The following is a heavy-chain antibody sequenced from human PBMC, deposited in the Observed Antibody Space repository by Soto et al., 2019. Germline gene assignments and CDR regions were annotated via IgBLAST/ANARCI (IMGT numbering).Heavy chain of an antibody. Sequence: SETLSLTCTVSGGSISSSSYYWGWIRQPPGKGLEWIGSIYYSGSTYYNPSLKSRVTISVDTSKNQFSLKLSSVTAADTAVYYCARDYGDYGTVIAFDIWGQETMVTVSS. V-gene: IGHV4-39*02. CDR3: ARDYGDYGTVIAFDI. D-gene: IGHD4-17*01. CDR2: IYYSGST. CDR1: GGSISSSSYY. J-gene: IGHJ3*02.